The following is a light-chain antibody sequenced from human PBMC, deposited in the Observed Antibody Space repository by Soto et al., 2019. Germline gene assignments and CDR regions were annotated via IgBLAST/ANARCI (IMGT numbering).Light chain of an antibody. J-gene: IGKJ1*01. CDR2: KAS. Sequence: DIQMTQSAFTLSASVGDRVTITCRASQSISSWLAWYQQKPGKAPKLLIYKASTLESGVPSNFSGSGSGTEFTLTISSLQPEDFATYYCQQYNSYPWTFGQGTKVDIK. CDR3: QQYNSYPWT. CDR1: QSISSW. V-gene: IGKV1-5*03.